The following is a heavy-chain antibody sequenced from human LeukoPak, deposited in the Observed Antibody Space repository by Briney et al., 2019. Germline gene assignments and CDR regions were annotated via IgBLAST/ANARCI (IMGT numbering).Heavy chain of an antibody. CDR1: GSSFTSYW. CDR3: ARPEYYYDSSGYYYWYAFDI. J-gene: IGHJ3*02. Sequence: RGESLKISCKGAGSSFTSYWSGWGRQMPGKGRGWRGIIYPGDSDTRYSPSFQGQVTISADKSISTAYLQWSSLKASDTAMYYCARPEYYYDSSGYYYWYAFDIWGQGTMVTVSS. CDR2: IYPGDSDT. D-gene: IGHD3-22*01. V-gene: IGHV5-51*01.